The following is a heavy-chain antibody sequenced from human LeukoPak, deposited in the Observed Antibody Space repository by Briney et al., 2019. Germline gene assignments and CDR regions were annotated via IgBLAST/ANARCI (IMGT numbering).Heavy chain of an antibody. J-gene: IGHJ5*02. Sequence: WGSLRLSCAASGFTFSSYWMHWVRQAPGKGLVWVSRINTDGSRTNYADSVKGRFTISRDNAKNTLYLQMNSLRADDTAVYYCARVDDTSGQNWFDPWGQGTLVTVSS. V-gene: IGHV3-74*01. D-gene: IGHD3-22*01. CDR1: GFTFSSYW. CDR2: INTDGSRT. CDR3: ARVDDTSGQNWFDP.